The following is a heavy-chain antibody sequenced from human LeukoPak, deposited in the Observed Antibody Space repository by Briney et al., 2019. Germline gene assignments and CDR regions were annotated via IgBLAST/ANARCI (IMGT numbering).Heavy chain of an antibody. D-gene: IGHD1-26*01. J-gene: IGHJ4*02. CDR1: GGSISSGGYS. CDR3: ARATNPGLAIDY. Sequence: SETLSLTCAVSGGSISSGGYSWSWIRQPPGKGLEWIGYIYHSGSTYYSPSLKSRVTISVDRSKNQFSLKLSSVTAADTAVYYCARATNPGLAIDYWGQGTLVTVSS. CDR2: IYHSGST. V-gene: IGHV4-30-2*01.